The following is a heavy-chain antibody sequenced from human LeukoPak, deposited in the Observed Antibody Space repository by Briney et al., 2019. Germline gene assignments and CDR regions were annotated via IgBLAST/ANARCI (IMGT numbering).Heavy chain of an antibody. CDR1: GGSISSSSYY. J-gene: IGHJ4*02. D-gene: IGHD2-15*01. Sequence: SETLSLTYTVSGGSISSSSYYWGWIRQPPGKGLEWIGSIYYSGSTYYNPSLKSRVTISVDTSKNQFSLKLSSVTAADTAVYYCARDVSGGGGRPIDYWGQGTLVTVSS. V-gene: IGHV4-39*07. CDR3: ARDVSGGGGRPIDY. CDR2: IYYSGST.